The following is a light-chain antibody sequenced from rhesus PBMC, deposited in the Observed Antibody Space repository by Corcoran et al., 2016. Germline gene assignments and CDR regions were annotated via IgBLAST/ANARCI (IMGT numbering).Light chain of an antibody. CDR2: KAS. V-gene: IGKV1-43*02. CDR1: QGISSY. J-gene: IGKJ1*01. Sequence: DIQMTQSPSSLSASVGDSLTITCRASQGISSYLTWYQQKPGKATKRLDYKASSLESGVPSRFSGSGSGTDFTLTISSLQPEDFATYYWLKYNSDPPTFGQGTKVEIK. CDR3: LKYNSDPPT.